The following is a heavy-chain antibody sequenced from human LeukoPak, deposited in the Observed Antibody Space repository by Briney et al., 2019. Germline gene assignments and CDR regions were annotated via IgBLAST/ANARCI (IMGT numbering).Heavy chain of an antibody. V-gene: IGHV3-30*03. D-gene: IGHD2-2*01. CDR1: GFTFSSYG. J-gene: IGHJ4*02. CDR2: ISYDGSNK. Sequence: GGSLRLSCAASGFTFSSYGMHWVRQAPGKGLEWVAVISYDGSNKYYADSVKGRFTISRDNSKNTLYLQMNSLRAEDTAVYYCARRGVPALDYWGQGTLVTVSS. CDR3: ARRGVPALDY.